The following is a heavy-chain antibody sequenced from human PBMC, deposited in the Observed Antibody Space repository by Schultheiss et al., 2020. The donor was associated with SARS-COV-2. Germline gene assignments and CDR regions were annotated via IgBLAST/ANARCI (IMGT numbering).Heavy chain of an antibody. Sequence: GGSLRLSCAASGFTLSSYSMNWVRQAPGKGLEWVSFISSSSSYIYYADSVTGRFTISRDNAKNSLYLQMNSLRAEDTAVYYCARGGSGWYGYWGQGTLVTVSS. CDR3: ARGGSGWYGY. CDR2: ISSSSSYI. CDR1: GFTLSSYS. D-gene: IGHD6-19*01. J-gene: IGHJ4*02. V-gene: IGHV3-21*01.